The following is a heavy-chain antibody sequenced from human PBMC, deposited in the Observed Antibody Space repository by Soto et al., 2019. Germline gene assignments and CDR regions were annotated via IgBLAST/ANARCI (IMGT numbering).Heavy chain of an antibody. CDR3: ASGAAVYGFDI. CDR1: GYTFTSNF. Sequence: ASVTVSFTASGYTFTSNFMHWVRQAPGQRLEWMGWINAGNGNTKYSQKFQGRVTITRDTSATTAYMELSSLRSEDTAVYYCASGAAVYGFDIWGQGTMVTVSS. CDR2: INAGNGNT. V-gene: IGHV1-3*01. J-gene: IGHJ3*02. D-gene: IGHD6-25*01.